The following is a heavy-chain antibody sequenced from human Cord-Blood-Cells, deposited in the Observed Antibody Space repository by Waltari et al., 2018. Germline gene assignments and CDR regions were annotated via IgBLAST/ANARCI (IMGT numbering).Heavy chain of an antibody. V-gene: IGHV4-31*03. CDR2: IYYSGST. J-gene: IGHJ4*02. Sequence: QVHLQESGPGLVKPSQTLPLTCTVSGGSISRGGYYLSWIRKHPGKGLEWIGYIYYSGSTYYNPSLKSRVTISVDTSKNQFSLKLSSVTAADTAVYYCARLYYYDSSGYYFDYWGQGTLVTVSS. CDR3: ARLYYYDSSGYYFDY. CDR1: GGSISRGGYY. D-gene: IGHD3-22*01.